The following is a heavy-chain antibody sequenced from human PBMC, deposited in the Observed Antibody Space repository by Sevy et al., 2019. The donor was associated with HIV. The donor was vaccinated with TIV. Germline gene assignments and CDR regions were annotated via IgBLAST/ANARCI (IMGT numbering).Heavy chain of an antibody. CDR3: AKVGTYYDILTGYWTSSYYYYYMDV. CDR1: GFTFSSYA. CDR2: ISGSGGST. D-gene: IGHD3-9*01. V-gene: IGHV3-23*01. J-gene: IGHJ6*03. Sequence: GGSLRLSCAASGFTFSSYAMSWVRQAPGKGLEWVSAISGSGGSTYYADSVKGRFTISRDNSKNTLYLQMNRLRAEDTAVYYCAKVGTYYDILTGYWTSSYYYYYMDVWGKGTTVTVSS.